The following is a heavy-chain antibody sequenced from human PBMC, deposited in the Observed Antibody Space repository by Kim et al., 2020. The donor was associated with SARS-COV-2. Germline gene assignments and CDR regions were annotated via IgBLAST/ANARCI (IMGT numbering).Heavy chain of an antibody. CDR3: AKNMDYNYGYSDN. J-gene: IGHJ3*02. Sequence: GGSLRLSCAASGFTFSNYAMSWVRQAPGKGLEWVSAISHSGVDTYYADSVKGRFTISRDNSRNTLFLQMISLRAGDTALYYCAKNMDYNYGYSDNWGQGTLVTVSS. CDR2: ISHSGVDT. CDR1: GFTFSNYA. D-gene: IGHD5-18*01. V-gene: IGHV3-23*01.